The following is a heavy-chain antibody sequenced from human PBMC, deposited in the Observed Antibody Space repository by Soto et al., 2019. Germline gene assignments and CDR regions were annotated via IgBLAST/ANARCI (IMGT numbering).Heavy chain of an antibody. Sequence: SETLSLTSTVSGYSISSGYHWSWIRQTPGKGLEWIGSISHSGTSFYNPSLRSRVTISMDTSNNHFSLKLNSLTATDTAVYYCARAAGFQSGWGQWSDAWGKGTLFTVSS. D-gene: IGHD2-21*02. CDR2: ISHSGTS. J-gene: IGHJ5*02. CDR1: GYSISSGYH. CDR3: ARAAGFQSGWGQWSDA. V-gene: IGHV4-38-2*02.